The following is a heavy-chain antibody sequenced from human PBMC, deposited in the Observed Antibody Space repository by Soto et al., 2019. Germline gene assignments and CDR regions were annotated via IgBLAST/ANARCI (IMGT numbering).Heavy chain of an antibody. D-gene: IGHD3-22*01. J-gene: IGHJ6*02. Sequence: QVQLVQSGAEVKKPGSSVKVSCKASGGTFSSYTISWVRQAPGQGLEWMGRIIPILGIANYARKCQGRVTITADKSTSTAYMELSSLRAEDTAVYYCAGLTDYYDEGVRRNYGMDVWGQGTTVTVSS. CDR3: AGLTDYYDEGVRRNYGMDV. CDR2: IIPILGIA. CDR1: GGTFSSYT. V-gene: IGHV1-69*02.